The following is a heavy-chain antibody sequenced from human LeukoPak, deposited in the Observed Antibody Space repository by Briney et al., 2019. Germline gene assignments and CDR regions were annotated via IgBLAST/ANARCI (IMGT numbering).Heavy chain of an antibody. J-gene: IGHJ3*02. Sequence: GGSLRLSCAASGFTFSSYSMNWVRQAPGKGLEWVSYISSSGSTIYYADSVKGRFTISRDNAKNSLYLQMNSLRAEDTAVYYCARTALLFDAFNIWGQGTMVTVSS. CDR1: GFTFSSYS. CDR2: ISSSGSTI. CDR3: ARTALLFDAFNI. D-gene: IGHD3-10*01. V-gene: IGHV3-48*04.